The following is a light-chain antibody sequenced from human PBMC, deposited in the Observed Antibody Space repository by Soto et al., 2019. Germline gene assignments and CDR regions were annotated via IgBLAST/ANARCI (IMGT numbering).Light chain of an antibody. CDR2: DVS. V-gene: IGLV2-14*01. CDR3: SSYTSSSTVV. Sequence: QSALTQPASVSGSPGQSITISCTGTSSDVGGYNYVSWYQQHPGKAPKLMIYDVSNRPSGVSNRFSGSKSGNTASLTISGLQAEDEADYYCSSYTSSSTVVFGGGTKVDRP. J-gene: IGLJ2*01. CDR1: SSDVGGYNY.